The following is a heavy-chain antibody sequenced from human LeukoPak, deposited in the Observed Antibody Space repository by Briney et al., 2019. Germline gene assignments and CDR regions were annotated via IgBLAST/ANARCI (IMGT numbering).Heavy chain of an antibody. D-gene: IGHD6-13*01. Sequence: AASVKVSCKASGYTFTSYDINWVRQATGQGLEWMGWMNPNSGYTGYAQKFQGRVTMTRNTSISTAYMELSSLRSEDTAVYYCARGGSWSYYYYMDVWGKGTTVTVSS. CDR3: ARGGSWSYYYYMDV. CDR1: GYTFTSYD. CDR2: MNPNSGYT. J-gene: IGHJ6*03. V-gene: IGHV1-8*01.